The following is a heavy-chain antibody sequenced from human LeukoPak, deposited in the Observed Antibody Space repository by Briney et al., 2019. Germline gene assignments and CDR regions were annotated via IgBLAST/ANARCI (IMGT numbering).Heavy chain of an antibody. J-gene: IGHJ4*02. CDR3: ARGGGMRSWYDFDY. V-gene: IGHV3-7*04. Sequence: PGGSPRLSCAASGFTFSNYWMSWVRQAPGKGLEFMANIKEAGSEKYYVDSVKGRFTISRDNDKNSVHLQMNNLRAEDTAVYYCARGGGMRSWYDFDYWGQGILVTVSS. CDR2: IKEAGSEK. CDR1: GFTFSNYW. D-gene: IGHD6-13*01.